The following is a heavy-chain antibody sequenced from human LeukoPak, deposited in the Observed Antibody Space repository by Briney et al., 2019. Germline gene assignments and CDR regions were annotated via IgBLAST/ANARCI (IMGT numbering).Heavy chain of an antibody. Sequence: ASVKVSCKASGYTFTSYGISWVRQAPGQGLEWMGGIIPIFGTANYAQKFQGRVTITADESTSTAYMELSSLRSEDTAVYYCATGRDRYCSGGSCYLGDDYWGQGTLVTVSS. CDR1: GYTFTSYG. D-gene: IGHD2-15*01. J-gene: IGHJ4*02. V-gene: IGHV1-69*13. CDR3: ATGRDRYCSGGSCYLGDDY. CDR2: IIPIFGTA.